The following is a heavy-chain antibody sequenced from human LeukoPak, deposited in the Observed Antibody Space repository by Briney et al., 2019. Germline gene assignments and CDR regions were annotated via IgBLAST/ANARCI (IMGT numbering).Heavy chain of an antibody. D-gene: IGHD6-13*01. CDR2: IYSGGTS. J-gene: IGHJ6*04. CDR3: ARVGSSSGGDLYYYGMDV. Sequence: GGSLRLSCAASGFTVSSNYMTWVRQAPGKGLEWVSVIYSGGTSYYADSVKGRFTVSRDNSKNTLYLQMNSLRAEDTAVYYCARVGSSSGGDLYYYGMDVWGKGTTVTVSS. V-gene: IGHV3-53*01. CDR1: GFTVSSNY.